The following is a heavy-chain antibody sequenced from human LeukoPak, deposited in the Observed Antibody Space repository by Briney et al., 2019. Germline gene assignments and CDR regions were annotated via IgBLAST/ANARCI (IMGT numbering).Heavy chain of an antibody. CDR1: GGSISSGGYY. Sequence: PSETLSLTCTVSGGSISSGGYYWSWIRQHPGKGLEWIGYVYYSGSTYYNPSLKSRVTISVDTSKNQFSLKLSSVTAADTAVYYCARGKGVVIISNWFDPWGQGTLVTVSS. V-gene: IGHV4-31*03. CDR3: ARGKGVVIISNWFDP. D-gene: IGHD3-3*01. J-gene: IGHJ5*02. CDR2: VYYSGST.